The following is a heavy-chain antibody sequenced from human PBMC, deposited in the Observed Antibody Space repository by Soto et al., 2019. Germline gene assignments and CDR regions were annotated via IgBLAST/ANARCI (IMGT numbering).Heavy chain of an antibody. CDR1: GFTFNIYA. CDR3: AKDRYLDHDSRGYLFDN. J-gene: IGHJ4*02. Sequence: EVQLLESGGDLIQPGGSLRLSCAASGFTFNIYAMTWVRQAPGKGLEWVSAISRYGDITYYADSVEGRFSISRDNSKNTLYLQMNSLRAEHTAVYYCAKDRYLDHDSRGYLFDNWGQGTRFTVSS. CDR2: ISRYGDIT. D-gene: IGHD3-22*01. V-gene: IGHV3-23*01.